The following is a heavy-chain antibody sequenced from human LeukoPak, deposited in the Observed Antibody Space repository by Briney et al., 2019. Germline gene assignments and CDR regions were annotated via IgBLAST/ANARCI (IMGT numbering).Heavy chain of an antibody. V-gene: IGHV3-33*06. CDR1: GFTFSTSG. D-gene: IGHD4/OR15-4a*01. Sequence: GGSLRLSCAASGFTFSTSGMHWVRRAPGKGLEWVALIWYDGSNEYADSVKGRFTISRDNSKNTLYLQMNSLRAEDTAVYHCAKDQGANYYYYMDVWGKGATVTVSS. J-gene: IGHJ6*03. CDR3: AKDQGANYYYYMDV. CDR2: IWYDGSNE.